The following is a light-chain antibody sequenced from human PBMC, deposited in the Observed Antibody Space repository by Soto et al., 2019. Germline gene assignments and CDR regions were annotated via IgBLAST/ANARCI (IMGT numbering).Light chain of an antibody. Sequence: EIVLTQSPGTLSLSPGERATLSCRATESVSSRYLAWYQQKPGQAPRLLIYGASSRATGIPDRFSGSGSGTDFTLTISRLEPEDCAVYYCQQYGSSPPWTFGQGTKVEIK. V-gene: IGKV3-20*01. CDR2: GAS. CDR3: QQYGSSPPWT. J-gene: IGKJ1*01. CDR1: ESVSSRY.